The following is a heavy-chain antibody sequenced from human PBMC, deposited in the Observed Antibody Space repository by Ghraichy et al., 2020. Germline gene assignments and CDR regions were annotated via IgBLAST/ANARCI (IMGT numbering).Heavy chain of an antibody. J-gene: IGHJ3*02. CDR3: ASLPTEGNLLAFDI. CDR2: IYTSGST. Sequence: SETLSLTCTVSGGSISSYYWSWIRQPPGKGLEWIGYIYTSGSTNYNPSLKSRVTISVDTSKNQFSLKMSSVTAADTAVYYCASLPTEGNLLAFDIWGQGTMVTVSS. CDR1: GGSISSYY. V-gene: IGHV4-4*09. D-gene: IGHD1-14*01.